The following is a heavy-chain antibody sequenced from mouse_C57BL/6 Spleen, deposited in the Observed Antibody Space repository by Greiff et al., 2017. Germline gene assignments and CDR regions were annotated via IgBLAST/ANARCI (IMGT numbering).Heavy chain of an antibody. D-gene: IGHD1-2*01. V-gene: IGHV1-53*01. CDR2: INPSNGGT. Sequence: QVQLQQPGTELVKPGASVKLSCKASGYTFTSYWMHWVKQRPGQGLEWIGNINPSNGGTNYNEKFKSKATLTVDKSSSTASMQLSSLKTEDTAVYYCATYGYYPAWFAYWGQGTLVTVSA. CDR1: GYTFTSYW. CDR3: ATYGYYPAWFAY. J-gene: IGHJ3*01.